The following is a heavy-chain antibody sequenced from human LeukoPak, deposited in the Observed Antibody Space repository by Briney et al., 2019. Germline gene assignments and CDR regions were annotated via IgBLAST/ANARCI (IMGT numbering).Heavy chain of an antibody. CDR3: ARGSGSYNYYYYYYMDV. Sequence: GGSLRLSCAASGFTFSSYGMHWVRQAPRKGLVWVSRINSDGSSTSYADSVKGRFTISRDNAKNTLYLQMNSLRAEDTAVYYCARGSGSYNYYYYYYMDVWGKGTTVTISS. V-gene: IGHV3-74*01. CDR1: GFTFSSYG. CDR2: INSDGSST. D-gene: IGHD3-10*01. J-gene: IGHJ6*03.